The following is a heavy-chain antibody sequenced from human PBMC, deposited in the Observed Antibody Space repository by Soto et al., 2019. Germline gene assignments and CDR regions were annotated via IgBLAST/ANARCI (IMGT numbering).Heavy chain of an antibody. Sequence: ASVKVSCKASGYTFTSYAMHWVRQAPGQRLEWMGWINAGNGNTRYSQKFQGRVTITRDTSASTAYMELSSLRSEDTAVYYCARSNDYGDYSFDYWGQGTLVTVSS. CDR1: GYTFTSYA. D-gene: IGHD4-17*01. V-gene: IGHV1-3*01. J-gene: IGHJ4*02. CDR2: INAGNGNT. CDR3: ARSNDYGDYSFDY.